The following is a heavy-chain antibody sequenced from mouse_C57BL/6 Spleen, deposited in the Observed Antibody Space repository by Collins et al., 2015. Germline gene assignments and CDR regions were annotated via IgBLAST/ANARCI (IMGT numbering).Heavy chain of an antibody. D-gene: IGHD1-1*01. Sequence: NPSLQSPISITRETSKNQFFLQLNSVTTEDTAMYYCAGDLYGYWYFDVWGAGTTVTVSS. CDR3: AGDLYGYWYFDV. V-gene: IGHV12-3*02. J-gene: IGHJ1*01.